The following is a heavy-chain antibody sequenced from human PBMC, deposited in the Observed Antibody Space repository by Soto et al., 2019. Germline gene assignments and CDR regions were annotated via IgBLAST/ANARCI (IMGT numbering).Heavy chain of an antibody. CDR1: GDSVSSNSAA. J-gene: IGHJ6*03. CDR2: TYYRSKWYN. V-gene: IGHV6-1*01. Sequence: PSQTLSLTCAISGDSVSSNSAAWNWIRQSPSRGLEWLGRTYYRSKWYNDYAVSVKSRITINPDTSKNQFSLQLNSVTPEDTAVYYCARAEVRGCSRTSCYSGSYYYFMDVWGKGTTVTVS. CDR3: ARAEVRGCSRTSCYSGSYYYFMDV. D-gene: IGHD2-2*01.